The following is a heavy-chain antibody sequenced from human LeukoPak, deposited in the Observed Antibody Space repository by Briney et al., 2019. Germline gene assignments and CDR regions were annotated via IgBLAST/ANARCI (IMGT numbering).Heavy chain of an antibody. J-gene: IGHJ5*02. Sequence: SETLSLTCAVYGGSFSGYYWSWIRQSPGKGLEWIGYIYYTGFTHYNPSLKSRVTMSVDTSKYQFSLRLNSVTAADTAVYYCARDAYGGNSWGWFDPWGQGTLVTVSS. CDR3: ARDAYGGNSWGWFDP. CDR2: IYYTGFT. CDR1: GGSFSGYY. V-gene: IGHV4-59*01. D-gene: IGHD4-23*01.